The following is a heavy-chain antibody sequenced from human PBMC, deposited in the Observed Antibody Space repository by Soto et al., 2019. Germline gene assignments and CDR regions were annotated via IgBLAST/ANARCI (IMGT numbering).Heavy chain of an antibody. Sequence: ASVKVSCKASGYTFTSYGISWVRQAPGQGLEWMGWISAYNGNTDYAQKLQGRVTMTTDTSTSTAYMELRSLRSDDTAVYYCARLPLYCSSTSCPRVGGMDVWGQGTTVTVSS. CDR3: ARLPLYCSSTSCPRVGGMDV. D-gene: IGHD2-2*01. V-gene: IGHV1-18*01. CDR2: ISAYNGNT. CDR1: GYTFTSYG. J-gene: IGHJ6*02.